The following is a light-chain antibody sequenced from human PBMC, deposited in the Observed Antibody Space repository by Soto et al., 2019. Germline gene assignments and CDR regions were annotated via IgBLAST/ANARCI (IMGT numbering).Light chain of an antibody. V-gene: IGKV3-15*01. CDR3: QQNNNWPYT. CDR2: RAS. CDR1: QHVSSN. J-gene: IGKJ2*01. Sequence: EIVMTQSPSTLSVSPGGSATLSCRASQHVSSNFAWYRQKPGQAPTLLIYRASTRATGIPARFSGSGSGTEFPLTISSLHSEDFAVYYCQQNNNWPYTFGQGTKLEIK.